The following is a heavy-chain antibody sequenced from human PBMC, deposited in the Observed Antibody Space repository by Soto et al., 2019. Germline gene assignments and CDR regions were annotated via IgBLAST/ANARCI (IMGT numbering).Heavy chain of an antibody. CDR1: GGSVSSGNYY. J-gene: IGHJ6*02. V-gene: IGHV4-61*01. D-gene: IGHD4-4*01. CDR3: ARDDYRGGGPYYYYGMDV. CDR2: IYYSGST. Sequence: SADLSLACTVSGGSVSSGNYYWSWIRQPPGKGLEWIGYIYYSGSTNYNPSLKSRVTISVDTSKNQFSLKLSSVTAADTAVYYCARDDYRGGGPYYYYGMDVWGQGTTVTVSS.